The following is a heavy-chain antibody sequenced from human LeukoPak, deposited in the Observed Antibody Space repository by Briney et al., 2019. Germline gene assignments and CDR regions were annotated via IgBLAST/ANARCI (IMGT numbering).Heavy chain of an antibody. J-gene: IGHJ4*02. CDR3: ARVRPRIDGSGTSYLRLYYFDY. CDR2: INPNSGDT. D-gene: IGHD3-10*01. CDR1: GYTFTSYD. V-gene: IGHV1-2*02. Sequence: GASVKVSCKASGYTFTSYDINWVRQATGQGLEWMGWINPNSGDTNYAQRFQGRVTMTRDTSISTAYMDLSRMTSDDTAVYYCARVRPRIDGSGTSYLRLYYFDYWGQGTLVTVSS.